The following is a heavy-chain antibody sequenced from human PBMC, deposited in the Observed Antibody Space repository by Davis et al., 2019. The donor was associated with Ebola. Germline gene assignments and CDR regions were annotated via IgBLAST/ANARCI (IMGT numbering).Heavy chain of an antibody. Sequence: GGSLRLSCAASGFTFSSYGMHWVRQAPGKGLEWVAVIWYDGSNKYYADSVKGRFTISRDNSKNTLYLQMNSLRADDTAVYYCARDTSNIWFDIWGQGTMVTVSS. D-gene: IGHD1-26*01. CDR1: GFTFSSYG. CDR2: IWYDGSNK. V-gene: IGHV3-33*01. J-gene: IGHJ3*02. CDR3: ARDTSNIWFDI.